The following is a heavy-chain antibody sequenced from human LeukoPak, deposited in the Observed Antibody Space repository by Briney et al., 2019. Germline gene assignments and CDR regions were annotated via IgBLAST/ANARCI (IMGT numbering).Heavy chain of an antibody. CDR1: GGTFNNSA. CDR3: ARDVHGDYGSGWFDP. V-gene: IGHV1-69*05. D-gene: IGHD4-17*01. CDR2: IMPLFGTA. Sequence: SVKVACKTSGGTFNNSAISWVRQAPGQGLEWLGGIMPLFGTAGYAQKFQGRVTITKDESTRTVYLELTSLTSDDTAVYYCARDVHGDYGSGWFDPWGQGTLVSVSS. J-gene: IGHJ5*02.